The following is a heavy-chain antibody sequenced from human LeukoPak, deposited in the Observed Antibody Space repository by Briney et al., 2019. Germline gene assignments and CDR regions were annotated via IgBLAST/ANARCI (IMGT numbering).Heavy chain of an antibody. Sequence: GGSLRLSCAASGFNFNDYYMSWIRQAPGKGLEWVSYITTGRTLSYADSVKGRFTISRDNSKNSLFLQMKSLRVEDTAVYYCARVVSSRSTVGFDPWGQGTLVTVSS. CDR2: ITTGRTL. CDR3: ARVVSSRSTVGFDP. J-gene: IGHJ5*02. V-gene: IGHV3-11*04. D-gene: IGHD5/OR15-5a*01. CDR1: GFNFNDYY.